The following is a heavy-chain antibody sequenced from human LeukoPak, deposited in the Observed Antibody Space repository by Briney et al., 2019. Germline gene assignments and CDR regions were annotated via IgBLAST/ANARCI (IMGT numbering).Heavy chain of an antibody. CDR3: ARDVGESSSYADY. V-gene: IGHV3-48*03. J-gene: IGHJ4*02. CDR2: ISSSGTDI. D-gene: IGHD3-22*01. Sequence: GGSLRLSCAASGFTFSSYEMNWVRQAPGKGLEWVSYISSSGTDIYYADSVKGRFTISRDNAKNSLYLQMNSLRAEDTAIYYCARDVGESSSYADYWGQGTLVTVSS. CDR1: GFTFSSYE.